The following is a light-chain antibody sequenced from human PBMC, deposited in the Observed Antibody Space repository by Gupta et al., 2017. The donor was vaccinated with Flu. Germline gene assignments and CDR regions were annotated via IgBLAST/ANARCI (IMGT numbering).Light chain of an antibody. V-gene: IGLV3-21*02. CDR3: QVWDVSSAHWV. J-gene: IGLJ3*02. CDR2: GDS. CDR1: NIEEKS. Sequence: SSVLAQPPSVSVAPGQTATITCGGNNIEEKSVHWYQLRPGRAPVLVVYGDSARPSGIPERLSGSNSGNTATLTISTVEAGDEADYYCQVWDVSSAHWVFGGGTMLTVL.